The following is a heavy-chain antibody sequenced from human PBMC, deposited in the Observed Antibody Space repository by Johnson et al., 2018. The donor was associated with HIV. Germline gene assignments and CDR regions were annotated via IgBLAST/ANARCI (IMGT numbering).Heavy chain of an antibody. Sequence: VPLVESGGGLVQPGGSLRLSFAASGFTFSSYWMSWVRQAPGKGLEWVANIKQDGSEKYYVDSVKGRFTISRDNSKNTLYLQMNSLRAEDTAVYYCARGSRYTHDNDDVYLLQAFDIWGQGTMVTVSS. D-gene: IGHD3-16*01. CDR2: IKQDGSEK. CDR1: GFTFSSYW. CDR3: ARGSRYTHDNDDVYLLQAFDI. J-gene: IGHJ3*02. V-gene: IGHV3-7*01.